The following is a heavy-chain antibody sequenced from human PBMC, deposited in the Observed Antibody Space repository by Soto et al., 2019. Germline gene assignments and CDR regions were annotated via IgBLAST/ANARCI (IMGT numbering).Heavy chain of an antibody. J-gene: IGHJ4*02. D-gene: IGHD5-12*01. V-gene: IGHV3-66*01. CDR3: ANQRGGYDRDFDY. CDR2: IYSGGST. CDR1: GSTVSSNY. Sequence: EVQLVESGGGLVQPGGSLRLSCAASGSTVSSNYVSWVRQAPGKGLEWVSVIYSGGSTHYADSVKGRFTISRDNSKNTLYLQMNSLRAEDTAVYYCANQRGGYDRDFDYWGQGTLVTVSS.